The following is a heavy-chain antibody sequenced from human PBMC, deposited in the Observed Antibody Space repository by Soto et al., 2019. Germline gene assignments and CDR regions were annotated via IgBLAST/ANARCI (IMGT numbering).Heavy chain of an antibody. CDR1: GFTFSDYF. J-gene: IGHJ6*02. CDR2: ISSSATYT. Sequence: HVQLVESGGGLVKPGGSLRLSCAASGFTFSDYFMTWVRQAPGKGLEWVSYISSSATYTNYAESVRGRFTIFRDNAKTSLYLQMNSLRAEDTAVYYCARVPEYYDSGSRQVPNVNYYYYGLDVWGQGTAVTVSS. D-gene: IGHD3-10*01. V-gene: IGHV3-11*05. CDR3: ARVPEYYDSGSRQVPNVNYYYYGLDV.